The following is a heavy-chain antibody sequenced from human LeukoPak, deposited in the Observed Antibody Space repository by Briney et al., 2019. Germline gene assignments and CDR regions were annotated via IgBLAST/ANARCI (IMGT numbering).Heavy chain of an antibody. J-gene: IGHJ6*02. CDR1: GGSISSGGHY. D-gene: IGHD3-3*01. CDR2: INYSGST. CDR3: ARDEAIFGAGYYYGMDV. Sequence: SQTLSLTCIVSGGSISSGGHYWSWIRQHPGKGLEWIGYINYSGSTYYSPSLKSRVTISVDTSQNQFSLKLSSVTAADTAVYYCARDEAIFGAGYYYGMDVWGQGTTVTVSS. V-gene: IGHV4-31*03.